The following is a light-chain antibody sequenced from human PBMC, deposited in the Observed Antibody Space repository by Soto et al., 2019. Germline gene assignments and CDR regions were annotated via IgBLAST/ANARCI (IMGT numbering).Light chain of an antibody. J-gene: IGLJ1*01. Sequence: QSVLTQPPSVSGAPGQRVTISCTGSSSNIGACYDVHWYQQLPGTAPKLLIYGNSNRPSGVPDRFSGSKSGTSASLAITGLQAEDEADYYCRSYDSSLSGVVFGTGTKVTVL. CDR3: RSYDSSLSGVV. V-gene: IGLV1-40*01. CDR2: GNS. CDR1: SSNIGACYD.